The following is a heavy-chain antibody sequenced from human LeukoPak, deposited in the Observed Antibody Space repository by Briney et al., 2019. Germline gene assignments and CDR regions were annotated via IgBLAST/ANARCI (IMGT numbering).Heavy chain of an antibody. CDR1: GYSFTDYY. Sequence: GASVRVSCKTSGYSFTDYYIHWVRQAPGQGLEWMGWINTKSGRTSSARKFQGRVTMTRDTSISTAYMELSRLRSDDTAVYYCARESSSGWIDYWGQGTLVTVSS. V-gene: IGHV1-2*02. CDR3: ARESSSGWIDY. D-gene: IGHD6-19*01. J-gene: IGHJ4*02. CDR2: INTKSGRT.